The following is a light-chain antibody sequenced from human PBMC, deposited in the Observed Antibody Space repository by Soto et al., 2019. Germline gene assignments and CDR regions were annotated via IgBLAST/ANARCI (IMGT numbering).Light chain of an antibody. CDR3: CSFAGSDTYV. CDR2: DVS. CDR1: SSDVGRYDY. V-gene: IGLV2-11*01. J-gene: IGLJ1*01. Sequence: QSALTQPRSVSGSPGQSVTISCTGTSSDVGRYDYVSWYQQHPGKAPKLIIYDVSERPSGVPDRFSGSKFGNTASLTISGLQAEDEADYSCCSFAGSDTYVVGTGTKLTVL.